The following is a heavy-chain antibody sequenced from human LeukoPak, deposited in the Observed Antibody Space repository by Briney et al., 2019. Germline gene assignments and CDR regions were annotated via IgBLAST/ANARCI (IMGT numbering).Heavy chain of an antibody. D-gene: IGHD1-26*01. Sequence: SETLSLTCTVSCGSISSYYWSWIRQPAGKGLEWIGRIYTSGSTNYNPSLKSRVTMSVDTSKNQFSLKLSSVTAADTAVYYCARVARSGSWASFDYWGQGTLVTVSS. J-gene: IGHJ4*02. CDR3: ARVARSGSWASFDY. CDR1: CGSISSYY. CDR2: IYTSGST. V-gene: IGHV4-4*07.